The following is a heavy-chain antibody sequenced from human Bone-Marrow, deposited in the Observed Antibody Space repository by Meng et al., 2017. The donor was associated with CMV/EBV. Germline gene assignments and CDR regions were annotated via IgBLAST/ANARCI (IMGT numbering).Heavy chain of an antibody. CDR3: AKDGRDGYNYPLRLDP. CDR1: GFTFSSYA. J-gene: IGHJ5*02. Sequence: GGSLRLSCAASGFTFSSYAMSWVRQAPGKGLEWVSAISGSGGSTYYADSVKGRFTISRDNSKNTLYLQMNSLRAEDTAVYYCAKDGRDGYNYPLRLDPWGQGTLVTVSS. V-gene: IGHV3-23*01. CDR2: ISGSGGST. D-gene: IGHD5-24*01.